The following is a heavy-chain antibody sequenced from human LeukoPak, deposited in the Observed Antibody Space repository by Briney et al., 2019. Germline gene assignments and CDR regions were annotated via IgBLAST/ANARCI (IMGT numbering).Heavy chain of an antibody. CDR3: ARYGPDIVVIPAAIWAYYYYYMDV. V-gene: IGHV3-23*03. CDR2: IIYSAGTT. CDR1: GFTFSSYA. D-gene: IGHD2-2*01. Sequence: GGSLRLSCAASGFTFSSYAMSWVRQAPGKGLEWVSIIYSAGTTYYADSVRGRFTISRDNSKNTLYLQMNSLRAEDTAVYYCARYGPDIVVIPAAIWAYYYYYMDVWGKGTTVTVSS. J-gene: IGHJ6*03.